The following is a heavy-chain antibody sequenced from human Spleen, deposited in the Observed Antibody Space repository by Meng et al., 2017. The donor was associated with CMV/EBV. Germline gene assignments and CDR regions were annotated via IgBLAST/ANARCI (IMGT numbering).Heavy chain of an antibody. V-gene: IGHV4-59*01. CDR2: IYYSGST. CDR1: GGSISNYY. Sequence: GSLRLSCTVSGGSISNYYWSWIRQPPGKGLEWIGYIYYSGSTNYNPSLKSRVTISVDTSKNQFSLKLSSVTAADTAMYYCATFSPGWGSLGHWGQGTLVTVSS. D-gene: IGHD2-21*01. CDR3: ATFSPGWGSLGH. J-gene: IGHJ1*01.